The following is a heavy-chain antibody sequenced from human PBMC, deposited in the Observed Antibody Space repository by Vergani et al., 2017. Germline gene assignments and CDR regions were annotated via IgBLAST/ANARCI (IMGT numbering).Heavy chain of an antibody. D-gene: IGHD3-16*01. CDR3: ARGVTAPGDAFDI. Sequence: EVQLVESGGGLVKPGGSLRLSCAASGFTFSSYSMNWVRQAPGKGLEWVSSISSSSSYIYYADSLKGRFTISRDNAKNSLYLQMNSLRAEDTAVYYCARGVTAPGDAFDIWGQGTMVTVSS. CDR2: ISSSSSYI. CDR1: GFTFSSYS. J-gene: IGHJ3*02. V-gene: IGHV3-21*01.